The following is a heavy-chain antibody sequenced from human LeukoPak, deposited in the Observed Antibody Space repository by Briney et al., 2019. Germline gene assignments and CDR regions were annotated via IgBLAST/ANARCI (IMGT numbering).Heavy chain of an antibody. CDR3: ARHSMGHYDRHVSRPHFDY. CDR2: IYYSGST. Sequence: PSETLSLTCTVSGGSISSNSFYWSWIRQPPGKGLEWIGSIYYSGSTYYNPSLNIRVTILVDTSKNQFSLKLSSVTAAHTAVYYCARHSMGHYDRHVSRPHFDYWGQGTLVSVFS. CDR1: GGSISSNSFY. D-gene: IGHD3-22*01. J-gene: IGHJ4*02. V-gene: IGHV4-39*01.